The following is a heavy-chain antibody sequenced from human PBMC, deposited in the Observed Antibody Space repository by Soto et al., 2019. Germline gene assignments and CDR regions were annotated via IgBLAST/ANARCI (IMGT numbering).Heavy chain of an antibody. CDR2: IHYSGSV. CDR3: ARQGYDFWSGSYFDY. CDR1: GGSISSEYYH. J-gene: IGHJ4*02. D-gene: IGHD3-3*01. Sequence: PSETLSLTCTVSGGSISSEYYHWTWIRQAPGKGLEWIGYIHYSGSVHYNPSLQSRLTMSVDTSKNLFSLKLSSVTAADTAVYYCARQGYDFWSGSYFDYWGQCTLVTVSS. V-gene: IGHV4-30-4*01.